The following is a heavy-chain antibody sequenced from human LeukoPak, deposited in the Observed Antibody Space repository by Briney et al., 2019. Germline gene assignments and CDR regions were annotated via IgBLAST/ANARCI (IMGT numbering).Heavy chain of an antibody. V-gene: IGHV1-24*01. CDR3: ASHYYDSSCYFPFDY. Sequence: GASVKVSCKVSGYTRTELSMHWVRQAPGKGLEWMGGFDPEDGETNYAQKFQGRVTMTRDTSTSTVYMELSSLRSEDTAVYYCASHYYDSSCYFPFDYRGQGTLVPVSP. CDR1: GYTRTELS. J-gene: IGHJ4*02. D-gene: IGHD3-22*01. CDR2: FDPEDGET.